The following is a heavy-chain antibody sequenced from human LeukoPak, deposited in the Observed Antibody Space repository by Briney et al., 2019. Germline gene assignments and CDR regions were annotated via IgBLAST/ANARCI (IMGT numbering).Heavy chain of an antibody. D-gene: IGHD2-2*02. CDR2: INPSGGST. V-gene: IGHV1-46*01. CDR1: GYTFPSYY. Sequence: VASVKVSCKASGYTFPSYYMHWVRQAAGQGLEWMGIINPSGGSTSYAQKFQGRVTTTRDTSTSTVYMELSSLRSEDTAVYYCASGYCSSTSCYRDAFDIWGQGTMVTFSS. J-gene: IGHJ3*02. CDR3: ASGYCSSTSCYRDAFDI.